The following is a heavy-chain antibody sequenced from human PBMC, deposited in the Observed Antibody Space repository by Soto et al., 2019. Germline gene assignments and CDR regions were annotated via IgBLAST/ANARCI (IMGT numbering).Heavy chain of an antibody. Sequence: VPSLSLSCAASGYTSSSYSRNWNRQAPVPGLECVSYISSSSRTIYYADAVKGRCTISRDNAKNSLDLQMSSLRDEDTAVYYCARDQYYYGSSEYYYYGMDVWGQGTTVTV. J-gene: IGHJ6*02. CDR1: GYTSSSYS. D-gene: IGHD3-22*01. V-gene: IGHV3-48*02. CDR2: ISSSSRTI. CDR3: ARDQYYYGSSEYYYYGMDV.